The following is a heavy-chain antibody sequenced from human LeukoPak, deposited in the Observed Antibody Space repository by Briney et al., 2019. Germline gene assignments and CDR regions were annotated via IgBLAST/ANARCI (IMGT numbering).Heavy chain of an antibody. CDR1: GGSISSGGYS. CDR2: IYHSGST. CDR3: ARGQGANYYYYGMDV. V-gene: IGHV4-30-2*01. Sequence: SETLSLTCAVSGGSISSGGYSWSWIRQPPGKGLEWIGYIYHSGSTYYNPSLKSRVTISVDGSKNQFSLKLSSVTAADTAVYYCARGQGANYYYYGMDVWGQGTTVTVSS. J-gene: IGHJ6*02. D-gene: IGHD1-26*01.